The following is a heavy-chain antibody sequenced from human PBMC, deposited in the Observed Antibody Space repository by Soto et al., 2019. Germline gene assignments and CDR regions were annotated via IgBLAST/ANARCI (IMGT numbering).Heavy chain of an antibody. CDR2: IYYSGST. CDR3: AGERYSGYQHPITVDY. Sequence: QLQLQESGPGLVKPSETLSLTCTVSGGSISSSSYYWGWIRQPPGKGLEWIGSIYYSGSTYYNPSLKSRVTRSLDTSKNQFSLKLSSVAAADTAVYYCAGERYSGYQHPITVDYWGQGTLVTVSS. V-gene: IGHV4-39*01. CDR1: GGSISSSSYY. J-gene: IGHJ4*02. D-gene: IGHD5-12*01.